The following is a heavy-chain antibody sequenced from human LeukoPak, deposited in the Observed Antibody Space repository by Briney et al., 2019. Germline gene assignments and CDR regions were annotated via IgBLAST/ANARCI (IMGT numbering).Heavy chain of an antibody. Sequence: PGGSLRLSCAASGFTFSSYAMSWVRQAPGKGLEWDSAISGSGGSTYYADSVKGRFTISRDNSKNTLYLQMNSLRAEDTAVYYCAKDGAKYYYDSSGYPYYFDYWGQGTLVTVSS. V-gene: IGHV3-23*01. J-gene: IGHJ4*02. CDR1: GFTFSSYA. CDR3: AKDGAKYYYDSSGYPYYFDY. CDR2: ISGSGGST. D-gene: IGHD3-22*01.